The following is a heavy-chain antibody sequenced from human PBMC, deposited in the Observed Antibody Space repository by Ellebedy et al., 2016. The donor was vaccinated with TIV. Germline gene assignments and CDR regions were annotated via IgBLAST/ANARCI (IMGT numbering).Heavy chain of an antibody. CDR2: MNPNSGNT. D-gene: IGHD7-27*01. Sequence: AASVKVSCKASGFTFTSSAMQWVRQPRGQRLAWIGWMNPNSGNTGYAQKFQGRVTLTRDTSISTAYMELTSLTFEDTAVYYCANNLARTGDFDYWGQGTLVTVSS. J-gene: IGHJ4*02. CDR3: ANNLARTGDFDY. CDR1: GFTFTSSA. V-gene: IGHV1-8*02.